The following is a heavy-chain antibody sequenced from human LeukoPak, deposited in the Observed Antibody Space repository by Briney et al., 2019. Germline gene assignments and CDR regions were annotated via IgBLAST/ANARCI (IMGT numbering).Heavy chain of an antibody. Sequence: GGSLRLSCAASGFTFSSYGMHWVRQAPGKGLEWVAVISYDGSNKYYADSVKGRFTISRDNSKNTLYLQMNSLRAEDTAVYYCAKGLHYDILTGPTDYYYGMDVWGQGTTVTVSS. CDR3: AKGLHYDILTGPTDYYYGMDV. CDR2: ISYDGSNK. J-gene: IGHJ6*02. D-gene: IGHD3-9*01. V-gene: IGHV3-30*18. CDR1: GFTFSSYG.